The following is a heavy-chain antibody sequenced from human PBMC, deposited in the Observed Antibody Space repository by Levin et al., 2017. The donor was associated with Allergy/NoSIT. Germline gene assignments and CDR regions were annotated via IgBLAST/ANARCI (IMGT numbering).Heavy chain of an antibody. Sequence: PSETLSLTCTVSGGSMSNYYWNWIRQPPGKGLEWIGYIYYSGSTDYNPSLKSRVTISIDTAKMQFSLKLTSVTAADTAIYYCARATRGYSRGRQYYYSYYMDVWAKGTTVTVSS. V-gene: IGHV4-59*01. D-gene: IGHD5-18*01. J-gene: IGHJ6*03. CDR1: GGSMSNYY. CDR3: ARATRGYSRGRQYYYSYYMDV. CDR2: IYYSGST.